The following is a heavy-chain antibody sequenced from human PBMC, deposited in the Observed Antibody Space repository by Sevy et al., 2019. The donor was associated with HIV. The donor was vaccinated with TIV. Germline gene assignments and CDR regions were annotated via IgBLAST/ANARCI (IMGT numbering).Heavy chain of an antibody. J-gene: IGHJ6*02. D-gene: IGHD6-13*01. V-gene: IGHV3-30-3*01. CDR1: GFTFSSYA. CDR2: ISYDGSNK. Sequence: GGSLRLSCAASGFTFSSYAMHWVRQAPGKGLEWVAVISYDGSNKYYADSVKGRFTISRDNSKNTLYLQMNSLRAEDTAVHYCARDLIAAVVPTDYYYGMDVWGQGTTVTVSS. CDR3: ARDLIAAVVPTDYYYGMDV.